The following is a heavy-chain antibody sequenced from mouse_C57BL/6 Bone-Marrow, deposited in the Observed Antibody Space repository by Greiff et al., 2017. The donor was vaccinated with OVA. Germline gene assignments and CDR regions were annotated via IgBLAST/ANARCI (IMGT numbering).Heavy chain of an antibody. CDR2: IWSDGST. D-gene: IGHD2-12*01. V-gene: IGHV2-6-1*01. CDR3: ARQEDLYDTFAY. J-gene: IGHJ3*01. Sequence: VHLVESGPGLVAPSPCLSISCTVSGFSFTSYGVHWVRQPPGKGLEWLVVIWSDGSTTYNSALKSRLSISNDNSKSQVILKMNSLQTDDTAMFYCARQEDLYDTFAYWGQGTLVTVSA. CDR1: GFSFTSYG.